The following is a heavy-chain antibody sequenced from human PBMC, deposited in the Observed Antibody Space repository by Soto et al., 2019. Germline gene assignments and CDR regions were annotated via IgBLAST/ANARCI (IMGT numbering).Heavy chain of an antibody. CDR3: RTEGSGWDSRGCLDF. V-gene: IGHV3-23*01. D-gene: IGHD6-25*01. J-gene: IGHJ3*01. Sequence: GGSLRLSCTASGFTFNSYAMNWVRQAPGKGLEWVSGISVDLGGRRIIKKEKGRFIISRDNSKNTIYLQMNSLRAEDAAIYYCRTEGSGWDSRGCLDFLGRGTMVTVS. CDR1: GFTFNSYA. CDR2: ISVDLGGRR.